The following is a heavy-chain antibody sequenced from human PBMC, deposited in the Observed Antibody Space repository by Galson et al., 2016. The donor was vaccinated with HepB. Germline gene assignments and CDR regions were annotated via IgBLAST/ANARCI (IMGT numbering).Heavy chain of an antibody. V-gene: IGHV4-59*01. D-gene: IGHD6-19*01. CDR3: ARTRIAVSGFYVQH. CDR1: GDSIGYYY. J-gene: IGHJ1*01. Sequence: ETLSLTCTVSGDSIGYYYWSWVRQSPEKGLEWIGNVYYSGHTNYNPSLKSRVTISVDTSGNQFPLKLTSVTAANTAVYYCARTRIAVSGFYVQHCGQGALFSVSS. CDR2: VYYSGHT.